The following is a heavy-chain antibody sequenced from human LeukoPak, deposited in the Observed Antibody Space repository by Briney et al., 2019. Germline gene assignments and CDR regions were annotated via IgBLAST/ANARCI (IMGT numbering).Heavy chain of an antibody. Sequence: GASVKVSCKASGYTFTGYDISWLRQAPGQGLEWMGRISAYNGNTNYAQKLQGRVTMTTDTSTRTAYMELRSLRSDDTAVYFCAREYYDYYEGFDYWGQGTLVTVSS. CDR1: GYTFTGYD. J-gene: IGHJ4*02. CDR3: AREYYDYYEGFDY. D-gene: IGHD3-22*01. CDR2: ISAYNGNT. V-gene: IGHV1-18*01.